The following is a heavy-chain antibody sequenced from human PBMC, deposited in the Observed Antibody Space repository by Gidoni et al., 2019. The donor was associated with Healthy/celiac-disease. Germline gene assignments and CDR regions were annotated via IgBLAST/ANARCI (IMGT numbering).Heavy chain of an antibody. V-gene: IGHV3-30-3*01. J-gene: IGHJ4*02. D-gene: IGHD3-22*01. CDR1: GFTFSTYA. Sequence: QVQLVESGGGVVQPGRSLRLSCAASGFTFSTYAMHWFRQAPGKGLEWVAVISYDGSNKYYADSVKGRFTISRDNSKNTLYLQMNSLRAEDTAVYYCARDPGPKIVVVTKYYFDYWGQGTLVTVSS. CDR2: ISYDGSNK. CDR3: ARDPGPKIVVVTKYYFDY.